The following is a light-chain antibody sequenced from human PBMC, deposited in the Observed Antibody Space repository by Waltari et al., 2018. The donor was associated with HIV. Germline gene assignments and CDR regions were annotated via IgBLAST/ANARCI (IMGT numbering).Light chain of an antibody. CDR2: GKN. J-gene: IGLJ2*01. V-gene: IGLV3-19*01. CDR1: SLRSYY. CDR3: NSRDSSGPVV. Sequence: SSELTQDPAVSVALGQTVRITCQGDSLRSYYASWYQQKPGQAPVLVIYGKNNRPSGIPDRCSGSSSGNTASLTITGAQAEDDADYYCNSRDSSGPVVFGGGTKLTVL.